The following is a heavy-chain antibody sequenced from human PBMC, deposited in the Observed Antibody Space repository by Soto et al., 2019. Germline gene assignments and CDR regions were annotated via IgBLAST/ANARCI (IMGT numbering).Heavy chain of an antibody. CDR2: IKQDGSEK. Sequence: GGSLRLSCAASGFTFSSYWMSWVRQAPGKGLEWVANIKQDGSEKYYVDSVKGRFTISRDNAKNSLYLQMNSLRAEDTAVYYCARGPLLRYFDWFPPDIDYWGQGTLVTVSS. D-gene: IGHD3-9*01. J-gene: IGHJ4*02. V-gene: IGHV3-7*04. CDR1: GFTFSSYW. CDR3: ARGPLLRYFDWFPPDIDY.